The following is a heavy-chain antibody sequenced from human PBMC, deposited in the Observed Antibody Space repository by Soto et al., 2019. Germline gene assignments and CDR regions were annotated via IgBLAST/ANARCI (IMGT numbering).Heavy chain of an antibody. J-gene: IGHJ6*02. CDR1: GGTFSSYA. Sequence: QVQLVQSGAEVKKPGSSVKVSCKASGGTFSSYAISWVRQAPGQGLEWTGGIIPIFGTANYAQKFQGRVTITADESTSTAYMELSSLRSEDTAVYYCAREAYYYDSSGGNGMDVWGQGTTVTVSS. D-gene: IGHD3-22*01. V-gene: IGHV1-69*12. CDR3: AREAYYYDSSGGNGMDV. CDR2: IIPIFGTA.